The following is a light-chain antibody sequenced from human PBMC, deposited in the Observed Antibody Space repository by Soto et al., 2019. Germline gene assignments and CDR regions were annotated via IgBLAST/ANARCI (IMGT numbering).Light chain of an antibody. J-gene: IGKJ3*01. CDR3: QLYDNSLFI. V-gene: IGKV3-20*01. CDR1: QIVSSDY. CDR2: GAF. Sequence: EIVWTQSPGTLSLSPGERATLSCRASQIVSSDYVAWYQQKPGQAPRLLIYGAFNRAAGIPDRFSGSGSGTDFTLTISILEPEDSAVYYCQLYDNSLFIFGPGTKVDMK.